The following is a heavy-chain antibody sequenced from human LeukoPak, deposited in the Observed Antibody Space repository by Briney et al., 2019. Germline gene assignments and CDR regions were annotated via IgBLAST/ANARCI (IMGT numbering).Heavy chain of an antibody. D-gene: IGHD1-26*01. Sequence: SVKVSCKASGGTFTSYTISWVPQAPGQGLEWMGRIIPILGIANYAQKVQGRVTITADNSTSTAYMELSSLRSEDTAVYYCARGNGSYPNDYWGQGTLVTVSS. V-gene: IGHV1-69*02. CDR2: IIPILGIA. CDR1: GGTFTSYT. J-gene: IGHJ4*02. CDR3: ARGNGSYPNDY.